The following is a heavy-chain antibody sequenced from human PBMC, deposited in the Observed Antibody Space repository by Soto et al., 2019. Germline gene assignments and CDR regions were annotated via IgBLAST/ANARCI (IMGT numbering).Heavy chain of an antibody. D-gene: IGHD2-8*01. CDR3: PRDWCTIGVCSAYNWFDA. CDR2: INPNSGGT. V-gene: IGHV1-2*04. J-gene: IGHJ5*02. CDR1: GYTFTGYY. Sequence: QVQLVQSGAEVKKPGASVKVSCKASGYTFTGYYMHWVRQAPGQGLEWMGWINPNSGGTNYAQKFKGWVSMTRETPISTAYMELRRLRSDATAVYYCPRDWCTIGVCSAYNWFDAGGQGRLVTVSS.